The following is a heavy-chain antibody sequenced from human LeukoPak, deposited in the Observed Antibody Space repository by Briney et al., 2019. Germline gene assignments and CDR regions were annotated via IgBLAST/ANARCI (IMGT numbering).Heavy chain of an antibody. J-gene: IGHJ1*01. Sequence: SETLSLTCTVSGGPISDYYWSWIRQPPGKGLEWIGEISHSGSTDYNPSLKSRVTIPVDTSKNQFSLKLSSVTAADTAVYYCARLKYYYDSSGPTWYFQHWGQGTLVTVSS. D-gene: IGHD3-22*01. CDR3: ARLKYYYDSSGPTWYFQH. CDR1: GGPISDYY. CDR2: ISHSGST. V-gene: IGHV4-34*01.